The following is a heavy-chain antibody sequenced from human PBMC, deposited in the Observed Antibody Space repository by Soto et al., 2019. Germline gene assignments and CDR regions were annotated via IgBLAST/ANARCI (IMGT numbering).Heavy chain of an antibody. CDR2: IKNKADGGTT. D-gene: IGHD1-7*01. J-gene: IGHJ5*02. Sequence: EVQLVESGGDLVKPGGCLRLSCAASGITFTNAWMSWVRQAPGKGLEWVGRIKNKADGGTTDYAAIVKGRFTISRDDSKNTLYLQMNGLRAEDTAVYFCARDPNWNYADLWGQGTLVTVSS. CDR1: GITFTNAW. CDR3: ARDPNWNYADL. V-gene: IGHV3-15*01.